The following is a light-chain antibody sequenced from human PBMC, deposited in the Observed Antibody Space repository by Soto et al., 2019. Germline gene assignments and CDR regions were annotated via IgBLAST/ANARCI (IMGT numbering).Light chain of an antibody. V-gene: IGKV3-20*01. CDR1: QSVRSN. CDR2: GAS. Sequence: IVMTQSPATLSVSPGERATLFCRASQSVRSNLAWYQQKPGQAPRLLIYGASTTATGIPDRFSGRGSGTDFTLTISRLEPEDFAVYYCQQYGGSPYTFGLGTKVDIK. CDR3: QQYGGSPYT. J-gene: IGKJ2*01.